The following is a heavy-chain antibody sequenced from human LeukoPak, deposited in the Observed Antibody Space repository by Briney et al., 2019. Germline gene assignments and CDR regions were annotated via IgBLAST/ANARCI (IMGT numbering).Heavy chain of an antibody. Sequence: ASVKVSCKASGYTFTGYHMHWVRQAPGQGLEWMGWINPNTGDTNYAQKLQGRVTMTTDTSTSTAYMELRSLRSDDTAVYYCARDDCSSTSCQRYYYYGMDVWGQGTTVTVSS. J-gene: IGHJ6*02. D-gene: IGHD2-2*01. CDR1: GYTFTGYH. CDR3: ARDDCSSTSCQRYYYYGMDV. V-gene: IGHV1-18*04. CDR2: INPNTGDT.